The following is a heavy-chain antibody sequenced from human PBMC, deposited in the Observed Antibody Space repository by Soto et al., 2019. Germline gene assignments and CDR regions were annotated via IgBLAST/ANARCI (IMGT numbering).Heavy chain of an antibody. V-gene: IGHV3-30-3*01. CDR3: ARDRAGNNWFDP. CDR2: LSSDGSNK. CDR1: GVTMSYGGYS. Sequence: LYLTCSVSGVTMSYGGYSWSWVRQAPGKGLEWVAVLSSDGSNKYYADSARGRFTISRGNSENMFYLQMNSLRAEDTALYYCARDRAGNNWFDPWGQGTLVTVSS. J-gene: IGHJ5*02. D-gene: IGHD3-10*01.